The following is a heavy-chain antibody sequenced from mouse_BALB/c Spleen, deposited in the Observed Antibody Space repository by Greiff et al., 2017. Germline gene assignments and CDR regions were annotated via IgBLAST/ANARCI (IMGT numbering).Heavy chain of an antibody. Sequence: VQGVESGPGLVAPSQSLSITCTVSGFSLTSYGVHWVRQPPGKGLEWLGVIWAGGSTNYNSALMSRLSISKDNSKSQVFLKMNSLQTDDTAMYYCARIYYYGSLDYWGQGTTLTVSS. CDR3: ARIYYYGSLDY. CDR1: GFSLTSYG. V-gene: IGHV2-9*02. D-gene: IGHD1-1*01. J-gene: IGHJ2*01. CDR2: IWAGGST.